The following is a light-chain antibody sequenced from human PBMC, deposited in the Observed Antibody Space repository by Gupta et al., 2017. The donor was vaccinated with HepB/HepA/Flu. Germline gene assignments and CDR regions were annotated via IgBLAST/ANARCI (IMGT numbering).Light chain of an antibody. CDR3: CSYAGRYTWV. CDR1: SSDVGNYNY. V-gene: IGLV2-11*01. Sequence: QSPLPQPPSVSGPLGQSAPISSPGTSSDVGNYNYVSWYQQHPGKAPKFLIYDVTKRPSGVPDRFSGSKSGNTASLTISGLQAEDEADYYCCSYAGRYTWVFGGGTKLTVL. J-gene: IGLJ3*02. CDR2: DVT.